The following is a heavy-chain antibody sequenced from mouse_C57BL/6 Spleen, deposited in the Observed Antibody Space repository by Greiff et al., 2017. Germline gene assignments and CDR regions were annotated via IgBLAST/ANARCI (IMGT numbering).Heavy chain of an antibody. CDR2: ISYSGST. CDR3: ARGGVYYDYDVKGPWFAY. CDR1: GYSITSGYD. J-gene: IGHJ3*01. Sequence: VQLKESGPGMVKPSQSLSLTCTVTGYSITSGYDWHWIRHFPGNKLEWMGYISYSGSTNYNPSLKSRISITHDTSKNHFFLKLNSVTTEDTATYYCARGGVYYDYDVKGPWFAYWGQRTLVTVSA. V-gene: IGHV3-1*01. D-gene: IGHD2-4*01.